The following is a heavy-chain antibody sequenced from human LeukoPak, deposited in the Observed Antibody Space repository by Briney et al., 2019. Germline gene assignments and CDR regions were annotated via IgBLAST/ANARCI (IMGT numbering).Heavy chain of an antibody. Sequence: PGGSLRLSCAASGFTFSNYAMSWVRQAPGKGLEWVSVISGGGSSTYYADSVKGRFTISRDNSKNTLYLQMNSLRAEDTALYYCAKDSQADAFDIWGQGTMVTVSS. CDR1: GFTFSNYA. CDR2: ISGGGSST. V-gene: IGHV3-23*01. CDR3: AKDSQADAFDI. J-gene: IGHJ3*02.